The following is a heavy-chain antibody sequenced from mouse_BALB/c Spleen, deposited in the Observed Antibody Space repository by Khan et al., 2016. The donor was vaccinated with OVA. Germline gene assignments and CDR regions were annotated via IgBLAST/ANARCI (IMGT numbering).Heavy chain of an antibody. V-gene: IGHV5-17*02. CDR1: GFTFSRFG. Sequence: EVELVESGGGLVQPGGSQKLLCAASGFTFSRFGMHWVRQAPEKGLEWVAYISSGSSTIYYADTVKGRFTISRDNPKNTLFLQMTSLRSEDTAMYYCARDSNFDYWGQGTTLTVSS. J-gene: IGHJ2*01. CDR2: ISSGSSTI. CDR3: ARDSNFDY.